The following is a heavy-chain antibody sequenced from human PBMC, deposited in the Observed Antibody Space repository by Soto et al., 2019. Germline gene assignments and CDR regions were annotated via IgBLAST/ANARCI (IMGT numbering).Heavy chain of an antibody. CDR2: IKSKTDGGTT. CDR1: GFTFGNAW. Sequence: GGSLRLSCASSGFTFGNAWMSWVRQAPGKGLEWVGRIKSKTDGGTTDYAAPVKGRFTISRDDSKNTLYLQMNSLKTEDTAVYYYTTDDIAVAGTEITSHYYYYYYMDVWGKGTTVTVSS. V-gene: IGHV3-15*01. D-gene: IGHD6-19*01. J-gene: IGHJ6*03. CDR3: TTDDIAVAGTEITSHYYYYYYMDV.